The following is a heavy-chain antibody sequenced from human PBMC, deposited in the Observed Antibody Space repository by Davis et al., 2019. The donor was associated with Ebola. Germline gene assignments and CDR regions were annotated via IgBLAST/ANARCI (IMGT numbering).Heavy chain of an antibody. V-gene: IGHV3-7*01. CDR3: ARDRGYPDSFDI. Sequence: PGGSLRLSCAASGFTFSSYWMSWVRQAPGKGLEWVANIKQDGSEKYYVDSVKGRFTISRDNAKNTLYLQLNSLRAEDTAVYYCARDRGYPDSFDIWGQGTMVAISS. J-gene: IGHJ3*02. CDR2: IKQDGSEK. CDR1: GFTFSSYW. D-gene: IGHD1-1*01.